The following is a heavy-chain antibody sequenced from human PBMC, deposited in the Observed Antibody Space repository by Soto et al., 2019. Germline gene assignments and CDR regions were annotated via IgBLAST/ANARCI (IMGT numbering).Heavy chain of an antibody. Sequence: GGSLRLSCAASGFTFSSYAMSWVRQAPGKGLEWVSAISGSGGSTYYADSVKGRFTISRDNSKNTLYLQMNSLRAEDTAVYYCARCVKDVSGDSSSYAYYYMDVWGKGTTVTVSS. CDR3: ARCVKDVSGDSSSYAYYYMDV. J-gene: IGHJ6*03. V-gene: IGHV3-23*01. CDR2: ISGSGGST. CDR1: GFTFSSYA. D-gene: IGHD6-6*01.